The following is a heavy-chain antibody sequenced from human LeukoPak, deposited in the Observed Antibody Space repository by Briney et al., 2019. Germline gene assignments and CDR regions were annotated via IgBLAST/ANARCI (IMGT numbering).Heavy chain of an antibody. Sequence: GGSLRLSCAASGFTVSSNYMSWVRQAPGKGLEWVSVIYSGGSTYYADSVKGRFTISRDNSKNTLYLQMNSLRAEDTAVYYCARDLLTPFYYDSSGYPYWGQGTLVTVSS. CDR3: ARDLLTPFYYDSSGYPY. V-gene: IGHV3-66*02. CDR2: IYSGGST. CDR1: GFTVSSNY. J-gene: IGHJ4*02. D-gene: IGHD3-22*01.